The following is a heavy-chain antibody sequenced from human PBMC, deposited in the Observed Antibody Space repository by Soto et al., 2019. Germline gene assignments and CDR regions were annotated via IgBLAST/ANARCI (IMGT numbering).Heavy chain of an antibody. J-gene: IGHJ4*02. CDR2: ISPSGDST. CDR3: ARDGGNYGDDDY. V-gene: IGHV1-46*01. D-gene: IGHD4-17*01. Sequence: QVQLVQSGAEVKKPGASVKVSCKASGYTFTSYHMDWVRQAPGQGLEWMGKISPSGDSTWYARKFRGRVTMTRDTSTSTDYMELSSLRSEDTAVYYCARDGGNYGDDDYWGQGTLVTVSS. CDR1: GYTFTSYH.